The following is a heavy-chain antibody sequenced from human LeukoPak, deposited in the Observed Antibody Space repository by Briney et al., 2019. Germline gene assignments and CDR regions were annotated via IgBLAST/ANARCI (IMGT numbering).Heavy chain of an antibody. CDR2: INKDGSST. Sequence: GGSLSLSCAASGFTFSSHWMHWVRQAPGKGLVWVSRINKDGSSTFYADSAKGRFTISRDNAKNTLYLQMNSLGVEDTAVYYCARDLYWGASDYWGQGTLVTVSS. V-gene: IGHV3-74*01. J-gene: IGHJ4*02. CDR3: ARDLYWGASDY. D-gene: IGHD1-26*01. CDR1: GFTFSSHW.